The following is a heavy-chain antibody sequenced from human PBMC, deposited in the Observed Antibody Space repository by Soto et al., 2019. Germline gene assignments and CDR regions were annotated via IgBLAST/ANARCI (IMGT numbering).Heavy chain of an antibody. CDR2: IYYSGST. Sequence: PSETLSLTCTVSGVSISRGSYSLGWLRQHPGKGLEWIGYIYYSGSTYYNPSLKSRVTISVDTSKNQFSLKLSSVTAADTAVYYCARENYCTNGVCHLYYGMDVWGQGTTVTVSS. CDR3: ARENYCTNGVCHLYYGMDV. V-gene: IGHV4-31*03. J-gene: IGHJ6*02. CDR1: GVSISRGSYS. D-gene: IGHD2-8*01.